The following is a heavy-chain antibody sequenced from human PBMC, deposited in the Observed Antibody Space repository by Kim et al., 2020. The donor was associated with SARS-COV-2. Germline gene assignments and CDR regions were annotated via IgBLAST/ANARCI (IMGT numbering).Heavy chain of an antibody. CDR1: GFTFGSYA. D-gene: IGHD3-16*01. Sequence: GGSLRLSCAASGFTFGSYAMTWVRQAPGKGLEWVSGITGSGGSTYYADSVKGRFTISRDNSRNTLYLQMNSLRTEDAAIYYCAKGIRLWAYTGNDYWGQGTLVTVSS. CDR3: AKGIRLWAYTGNDY. V-gene: IGHV3-23*01. CDR2: ITGSGGST. J-gene: IGHJ4*02.